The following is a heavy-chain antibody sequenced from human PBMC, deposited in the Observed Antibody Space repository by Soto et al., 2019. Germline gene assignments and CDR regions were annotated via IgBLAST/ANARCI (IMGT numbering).Heavy chain of an antibody. V-gene: IGHV2-5*02. CDR3: EHRPPTVTWWFDP. J-gene: IGHJ5*02. Sequence: QITLKESGPTLVKPTQTITLTCTFAVFSLTTSGVGVGWIRQPPGKALEWLALIYWDDDKSYSPSLKSRLTITKNTSKNHVVRTMTNMEPADTATYFCEHRPPTVTWWFDPWGQGTLVTVSS. CDR1: VFSLTTSGVG. D-gene: IGHD4-17*01. CDR2: IYWDDDK.